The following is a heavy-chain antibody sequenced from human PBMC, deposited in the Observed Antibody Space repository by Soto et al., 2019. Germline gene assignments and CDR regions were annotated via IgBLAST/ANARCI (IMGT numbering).Heavy chain of an antibody. J-gene: IGHJ6*02. Sequence: QVQLVQSGAEVKKPGASVKVSCKASGYTFTSYAMHWVRQAPGQRLEWMGWINAGNGNTKYSQKFQGRVTITRDTSASTAYMELSSLRSEDTAVYYCARDRVMVRGVAYYYYGMDVWGQGTTVTVSS. D-gene: IGHD3-10*01. CDR2: INAGNGNT. CDR3: ARDRVMVRGVAYYYYGMDV. V-gene: IGHV1-3*01. CDR1: GYTFTSYA.